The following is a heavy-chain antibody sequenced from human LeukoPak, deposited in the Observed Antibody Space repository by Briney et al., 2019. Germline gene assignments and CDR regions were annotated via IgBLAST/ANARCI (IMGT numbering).Heavy chain of an antibody. CDR1: GYTFIGHY. CDR2: INPKNGGA. V-gene: IGHV1-2*07. Sequence: AAVKVSCKTSGYTFIGHYIHWVRQAPGQGLEWMGWINPKNGGANYAPRFRGRVTMTRDRSTSTVYMELTRLTSDDTAVYYCARGCIDSGWYLYYYYMDVWGKGTTVTISS. CDR3: ARGCIDSGWYLYYYYMDV. D-gene: IGHD6-19*01. J-gene: IGHJ6*03.